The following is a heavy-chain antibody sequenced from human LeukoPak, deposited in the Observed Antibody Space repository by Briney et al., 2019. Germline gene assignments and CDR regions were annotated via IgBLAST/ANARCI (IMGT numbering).Heavy chain of an antibody. J-gene: IGHJ6*03. CDR2: IKQDGSEK. D-gene: IGHD3-3*01. Sequence: PGGSLRLSCAASGFTFSSYWMSWVRQAPGKGLEWVANIKQDGSEKYYVDSAKGRFTISRDNAKNSLYLQMNSLRAEDTAVYYCARDERFLEWLHHYYYYYMDVWGKGTTVTVSS. CDR1: GFTFSSYW. V-gene: IGHV3-7*01. CDR3: ARDERFLEWLHHYYYYYMDV.